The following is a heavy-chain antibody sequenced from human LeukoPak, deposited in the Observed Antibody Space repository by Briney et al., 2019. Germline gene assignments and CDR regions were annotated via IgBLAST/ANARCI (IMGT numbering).Heavy chain of an antibody. J-gene: IGHJ4*02. V-gene: IGHV3-23*01. CDR1: GFTFSSYG. CDR3: AKDLYYYDSSGYPSPFDY. D-gene: IGHD3-22*01. CDR2: ISGSGGST. Sequence: PGGSLRLSCAASGFTFSSYGMSWVRQAPGKGLEWVSAISGSGGSTYYADSVKGRFTISRDNSKNTLYLQMNSLRAEDTAVYYCAKDLYYYDSSGYPSPFDYWGQGTLVTVSS.